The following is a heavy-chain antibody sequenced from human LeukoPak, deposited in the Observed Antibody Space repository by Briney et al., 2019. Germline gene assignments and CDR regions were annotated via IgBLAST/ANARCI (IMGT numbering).Heavy chain of an antibody. D-gene: IGHD6-13*01. CDR3: ATGKASGGAAAGNWFDP. Sequence: TPSETLSLTCAVYGGSFSGYYWSWIRQPPGKGLEWIGEINHSGSTNYNPSLKSRVTISVDTSKNQFSLKLSSVTAADTAVYYCATGKASGGAAAGNWFDPWGQGTLVTVSS. V-gene: IGHV4-34*01. CDR2: INHSGST. CDR1: GGSFSGYY. J-gene: IGHJ5*02.